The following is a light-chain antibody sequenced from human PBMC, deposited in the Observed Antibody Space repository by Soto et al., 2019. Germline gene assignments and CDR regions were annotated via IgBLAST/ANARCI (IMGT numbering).Light chain of an antibody. CDR3: QQYDNWPPIT. V-gene: IGKV3-15*01. CDR1: QSVSSN. J-gene: IGKJ5*01. Sequence: EVMITQSPATLSVSPGERATLSCRASQSVSSNLAWYQQKHGQAPRLLIYGASTRATGIPARFSGSGSGTEFTLTISSLQSEDFAVYYCQQYDNWPPITFGQGTRLEIK. CDR2: GAS.